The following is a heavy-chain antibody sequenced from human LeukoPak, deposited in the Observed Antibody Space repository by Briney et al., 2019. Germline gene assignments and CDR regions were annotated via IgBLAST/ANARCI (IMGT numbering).Heavy chain of an antibody. D-gene: IGHD3-22*01. CDR3: AKSPKYYYDSSGYYPTPLYYFDY. CDR1: GFTFSSYA. V-gene: IGHV3-23*01. J-gene: IGHJ4*02. CDR2: ISGSGGST. Sequence: GGSLRLSCAASGFTFSSYAMSWVRQAPGKGLEWVSAISGSGGSTYYADSVKGRYTISRDNSKNTLYLQMNSLRAEDTAVYYCAKSPKYYYDSSGYYPTPLYYFDYWGQGTLVTVSP.